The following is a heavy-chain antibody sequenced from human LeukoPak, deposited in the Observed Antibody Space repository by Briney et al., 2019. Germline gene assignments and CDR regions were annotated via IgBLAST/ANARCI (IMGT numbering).Heavy chain of an antibody. CDR1: GGTFSSYA. Sequence: VASVKVSFKASGGTFSSYAISWVRQAPGQGLEWMGGIIPIFGTANYAQKFQGRVTITADESTSTAYKELSSLRSEDTAVYYCARDQSEQTPSWSPLDYWGQGTLVTVSS. V-gene: IGHV1-69*13. J-gene: IGHJ4*02. CDR3: ARDQSEQTPSWSPLDY. D-gene: IGHD1/OR15-1a*01. CDR2: IIPIFGTA.